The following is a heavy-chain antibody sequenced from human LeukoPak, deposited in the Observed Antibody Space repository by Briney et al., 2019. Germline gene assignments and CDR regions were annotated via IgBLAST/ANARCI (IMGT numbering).Heavy chain of an antibody. V-gene: IGHV3-11*01. J-gene: IGHJ5*02. CDR2: ISSSGSTI. D-gene: IGHD2-2*01. CDR3: ARADIVVVPAATSNWFDP. CDR1: GFTFSDYY. Sequence: GGSLRLSCAASGFTFSDYYMSWIRQAPGKGLEWVSYISSSGSTIYYADSVKGRFTISRDNAKNSLYLQMNSLRAEDTAVYYCARADIVVVPAATSNWFDPWGQGTLVTVSS.